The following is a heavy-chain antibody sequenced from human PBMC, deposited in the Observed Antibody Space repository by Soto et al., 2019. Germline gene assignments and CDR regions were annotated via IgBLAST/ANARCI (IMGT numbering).Heavy chain of an antibody. CDR1: GYVFTSFG. CDR2: VRPYNGDT. D-gene: IGHD3-10*01. V-gene: IGHV1-18*04. J-gene: IGHJ4*02. CDR3: VRRMFYGFCSPYYYFDY. Sequence: ASVKVSFKTSGYVFTSFGISWVRQAPGQCLEWMGWVRPYNGDTKYAEKFQGRVTMTSDTSTTTGYMELRGLRSDDTAVYFCVRRMFYGFCSPYYYFDYWGQGTQVTVSS.